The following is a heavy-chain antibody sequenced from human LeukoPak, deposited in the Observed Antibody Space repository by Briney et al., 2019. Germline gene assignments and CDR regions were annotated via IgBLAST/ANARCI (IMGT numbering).Heavy chain of an antibody. V-gene: IGHV3-74*01. CDR1: GFTFSSYW. CDR2: INSDGSST. CDR3: ARDIYYDFWSGYYPYYYGMDV. J-gene: IGHJ6*02. D-gene: IGHD3-3*01. Sequence: GGSLRLSYAASGFTFSSYWMHWVRQAPGKGLVWVSRINSDGSSTSYADSVKGRFTISRDNAKNTLYLQMNSLRAEDTAVYYCARDIYYDFWSGYYPYYYGMDVWGQGTTVTVSS.